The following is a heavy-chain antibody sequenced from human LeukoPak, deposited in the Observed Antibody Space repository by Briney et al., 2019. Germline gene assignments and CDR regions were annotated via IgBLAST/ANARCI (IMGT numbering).Heavy chain of an antibody. V-gene: IGHV6-1*01. CDR2: TYHRSKWHN. CDR3: GRWNHDLRYFDT. Sequence: SQTLSLTCAISGDSVSSYSFAWNWIRQSPSRGLEWLGRTYHRSKWHNEYVRSVQGRIAINPDTSKNQFSLQLTSVTPEDTAVYYCGRWNHDLRYFDTWGQGTLVTVSS. D-gene: IGHD1-14*01. CDR1: GDSVSSYSFA. J-gene: IGHJ5*02.